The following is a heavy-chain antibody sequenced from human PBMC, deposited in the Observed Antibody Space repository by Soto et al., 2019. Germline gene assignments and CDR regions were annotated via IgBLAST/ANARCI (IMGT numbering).Heavy chain of an antibody. D-gene: IGHD5-12*01. CDR2: INHSGST. V-gene: IGHV4-34*01. J-gene: IGHJ4*02. CDR1: GGSLSAYY. Sequence: QVQLQQWGAGLLKPSETLSLTCAVYGGSLSAYYWSWIRQPPGKGLEWIGEINHSGSTTYNPSLKSRVTISVDRSKNQFSLKLSSVTAADTALYYCARGVGYAGVDYWGQGTLVTVSS. CDR3: ARGVGYAGVDY.